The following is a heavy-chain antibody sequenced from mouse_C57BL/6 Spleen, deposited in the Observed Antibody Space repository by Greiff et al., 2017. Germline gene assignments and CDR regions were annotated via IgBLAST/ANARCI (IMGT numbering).Heavy chain of an antibody. D-gene: IGHD2-13*01. CDR3: AVGDDGDGYYFDY. J-gene: IGHJ2*01. V-gene: IGHV14-3*01. CDR1: GFTIKNTY. CDR2: IDPANGNT. Sequence: VQLQQSVAELVRPGASVKLSCTASGFTIKNTYMHWVKQRPEQGLEWIGRIDPANGNTKYAPKFQGKATITADTSSNTAYLQLSSLTSEDTAIYYWAVGDDGDGYYFDYWGQGTTLTVSS.